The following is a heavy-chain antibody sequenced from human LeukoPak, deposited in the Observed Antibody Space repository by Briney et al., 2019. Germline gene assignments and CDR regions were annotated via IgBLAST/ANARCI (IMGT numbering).Heavy chain of an antibody. D-gene: IGHD6-13*01. CDR3: TKDRVKAAAGSGFNMDV. V-gene: IGHV1-46*01. J-gene: IGHJ6*03. CDR1: GYTFTNYY. CDR2: INPSDGST. Sequence: ASVKVSCKASGYTFTNYYMYWVRQAPGQGLEWMGMINPSDGSTNYAQRFQGRVTMTRDTPTSTVYMELTSLRSEDTAVYYCTKDRVKAAAGSGFNMDVWGIGTTVTVSS.